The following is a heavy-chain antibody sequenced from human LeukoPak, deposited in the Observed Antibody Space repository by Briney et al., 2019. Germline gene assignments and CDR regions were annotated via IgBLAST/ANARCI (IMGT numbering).Heavy chain of an antibody. CDR2: ISGSGGST. CDR1: GFTFSSYA. V-gene: IGHV3-23*01. D-gene: IGHD1-26*01. J-gene: IGHJ4*02. Sequence: GGSLRLSCAASGFTFSSYAMSWVRQAPGKGLEGVSAISGSGGSTYYADSVKGRFTISRDNSKNTLYLQMNSLRAEDTAVYYCAKQNPEWELRGYYFDYWGQGTLVTVSS. CDR3: AKQNPEWELRGYYFDY.